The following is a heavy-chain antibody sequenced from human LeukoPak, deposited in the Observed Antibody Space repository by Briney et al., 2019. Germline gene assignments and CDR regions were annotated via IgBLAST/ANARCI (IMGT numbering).Heavy chain of an antibody. D-gene: IGHD5-12*01. CDR1: GFTFSSYA. V-gene: IGHV3-7*01. CDR3: ARVNPLVAPGALDI. Sequence: TGGSLRLSCAASGFTFSSYAMSWVRQAPGEGLAWVANIKQDGSAKYYMDSVKGRFAISRDNAKNSLYLRMNSLGAEDTAVYYCARVNPLVAPGALDIWGQGTMVAVSS. CDR2: IKQDGSAK. J-gene: IGHJ3*02.